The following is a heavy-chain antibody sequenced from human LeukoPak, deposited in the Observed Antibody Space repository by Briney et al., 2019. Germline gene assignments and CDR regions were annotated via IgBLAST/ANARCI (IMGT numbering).Heavy chain of an antibody. D-gene: IGHD6-19*01. V-gene: IGHV1-2*02. CDR2: INLNSGGT. CDR3: ATRIAVAGFDY. Sequence: ASVKVSCKASGYTFTGYYMHWVRQAPGQGLEWMGWINLNSGGTNYAQKFQGRVTMTRDTSISTAYMELSRLRSDDTAVYYCATRIAVAGFDYWGQGTLVTVSS. CDR1: GYTFTGYY. J-gene: IGHJ4*02.